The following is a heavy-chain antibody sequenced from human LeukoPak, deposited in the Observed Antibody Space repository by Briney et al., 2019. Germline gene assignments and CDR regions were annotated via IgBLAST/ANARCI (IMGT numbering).Heavy chain of an antibody. J-gene: IGHJ4*02. CDR2: ISPTGSTT. CDR3: ARGPNSNWSGLDF. CDR1: GFSFSGHW. Sequence: GGSLKLSCTASGFSFSGHWMHWARQLPGKGLVWVSRISPTGSTTSYADSVKGRFTVSRDNAKNTLYLQVNNLRAEDTAVYYCARGPNSNWSGLDFWGQGTLLTVSS. V-gene: IGHV3-74*01. D-gene: IGHD6-6*01.